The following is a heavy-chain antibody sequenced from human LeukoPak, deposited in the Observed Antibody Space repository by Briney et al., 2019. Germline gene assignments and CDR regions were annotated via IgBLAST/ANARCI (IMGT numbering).Heavy chain of an antibody. J-gene: IGHJ4*02. CDR2: ISPTGSTT. CDR3: ARGPNSNWSGLDF. CDR1: GFSFSGHW. Sequence: GGSLKLSCTASGFSFSGHWMHWARQLPGKGLVWVSRISPTGSTTSYADSVKGRFTVSRDNAKNTLYLQVNNLRAEDTAVYYCARGPNSNWSGLDFWGQGTLLTVSS. V-gene: IGHV3-74*01. D-gene: IGHD6-6*01.